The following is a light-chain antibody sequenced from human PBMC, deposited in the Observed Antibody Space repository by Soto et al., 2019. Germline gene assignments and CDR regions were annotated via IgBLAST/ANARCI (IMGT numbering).Light chain of an antibody. Sequence: QYALTQPPSASGSPGQSVTISCTGTSSDVGGYNSVSWYQHHPGKAPKLMIYEVSKRPSGVPDRFSGSKSANTASLTVSWLQAEDEADYYCSSYAGSNHYVFGTGTKLTVL. J-gene: IGLJ1*01. CDR1: SSDVGGYNS. V-gene: IGLV2-8*01. CDR2: EVS. CDR3: SSYAGSNHYV.